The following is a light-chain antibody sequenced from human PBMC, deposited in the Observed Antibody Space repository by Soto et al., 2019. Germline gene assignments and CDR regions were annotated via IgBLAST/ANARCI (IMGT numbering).Light chain of an antibody. J-gene: IGKJ2*03. CDR1: QSVLYTANSKNY. Sequence: DIVVTQSPDSLAVSLGERATISCKSSQSVLYTANSKNYLAWYQQKAGQPPKLIISWASTRESGVPDRFNGRGSGTDFSLPISSLQPEDGADYYCEQHFSTPYSFGQGTKLEIK. V-gene: IGKV4-1*01. CDR2: WAS. CDR3: EQHFSTPYS.